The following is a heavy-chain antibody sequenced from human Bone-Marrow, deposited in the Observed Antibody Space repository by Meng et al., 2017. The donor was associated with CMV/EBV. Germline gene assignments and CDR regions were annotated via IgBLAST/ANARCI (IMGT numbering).Heavy chain of an antibody. CDR2: IDPSGDNT. Sequence: ASVKVSCKASGYTFIDYYLHWVRQAPGQGLEWTGIIDPSGDNTRYAQKFQDRVTMTRDTSTSTVYLELSSLTSDDTAVYYCARFTYSSRWSGDYWGQGTLVTVSS. J-gene: IGHJ4*02. CDR3: ARFTYSSRWSGDY. D-gene: IGHD6-19*01. V-gene: IGHV1-46*01. CDR1: GYTFIDYY.